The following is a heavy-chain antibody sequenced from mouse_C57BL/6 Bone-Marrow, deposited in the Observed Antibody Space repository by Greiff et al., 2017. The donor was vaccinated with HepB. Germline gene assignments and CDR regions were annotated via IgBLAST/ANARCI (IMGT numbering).Heavy chain of an antibody. CDR2: IYPGSGNT. CDR3: ARGYYGNYGFAY. CDR1: GYTFTSYW. D-gene: IGHD2-1*01. J-gene: IGHJ3*01. V-gene: IGHV1-55*01. Sequence: QVQLQQPGAELVKPGASVKMSCKASGYTFTSYWITWVKQRPGQGLEWIGDIYPGSGNTNYNEKFKSKATLTVDTSSSTAYMQLSSLTSEDSAVYYCARGYYGNYGFAYWGQGTLVTVSA.